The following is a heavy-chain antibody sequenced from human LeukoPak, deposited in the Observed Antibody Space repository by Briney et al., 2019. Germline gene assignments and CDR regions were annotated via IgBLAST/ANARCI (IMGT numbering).Heavy chain of an antibody. CDR2: IIPIFGTA. J-gene: IGHJ4*02. CDR1: GGTFSSYA. Sequence: ASVKVSCKASGGTFSSYAISWVRQAPGQGLEWMGGIIPIFGTANYAQKFQGRVTITADKSTSTAYMELSSLRSEDTAVYYCARDGGRGLVRGVPLGYWGQGTLVTVSS. V-gene: IGHV1-69*06. CDR3: ARDGGRGLVRGVPLGY. D-gene: IGHD3-10*01.